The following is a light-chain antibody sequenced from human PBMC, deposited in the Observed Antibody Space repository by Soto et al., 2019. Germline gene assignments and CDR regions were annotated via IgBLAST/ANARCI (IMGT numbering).Light chain of an antibody. CDR2: DTS. V-gene: IGLV7-46*01. CDR1: TGAVTSGHY. CDR3: LLSYSGARL. Sequence: QAVVTQEPSLTVSPGGTVTLTCGSSTGAVTSGHYPYWFQQKPGQAPRTLIYDTSNKLSWTPARFSGSLLGGQAALTLSGAQPEDEAEYHCLLSYSGARLFGGGTQLTVL. J-gene: IGLJ2*01.